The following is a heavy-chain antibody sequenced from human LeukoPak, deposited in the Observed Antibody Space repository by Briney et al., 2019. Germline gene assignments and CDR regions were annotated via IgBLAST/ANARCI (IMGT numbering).Heavy chain of an antibody. CDR1: GFTFSSYW. Sequence: GGSLRLSCAASGFTFSSYWMTWVRQAPGKGLEWVANIKQDGGEKYYVDSVKGRFTISRDNAKNSLYLQMNSLRAEDTAVYYCARVRIAARKYFDYWGQGTLVTVSS. CDR2: IKQDGGEK. V-gene: IGHV3-7*01. D-gene: IGHD6-13*01. CDR3: ARVRIAARKYFDY. J-gene: IGHJ4*02.